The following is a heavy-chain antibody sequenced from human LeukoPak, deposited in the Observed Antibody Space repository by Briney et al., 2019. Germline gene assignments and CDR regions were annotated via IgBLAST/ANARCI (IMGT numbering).Heavy chain of an antibody. Sequence: GGTLTLSCSASTFTFSTYEMNWLRPAQGQGREWVSYIDKSSGIISYADSVRGRFTSSRDNAKNSLYLQMNSLRAEEAAVYYCALTDCALSVAGSSAFDFSVDRTTVTVS. J-gene: IGHJ3*01. CDR3: ALTDCALSVAGSSAFDF. CDR2: IDKSSGII. V-gene: IGHV3-48*03. CDR1: TFTFSTYE. D-gene: IGHD6-19*01.